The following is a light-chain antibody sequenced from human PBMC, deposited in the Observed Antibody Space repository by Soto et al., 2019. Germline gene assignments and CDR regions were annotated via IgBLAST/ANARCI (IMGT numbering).Light chain of an antibody. V-gene: IGKV1-13*02. CDR2: AAS. CDR3: QQYYSYQIT. CDR1: QGISNF. Sequence: AIQLTQSPSSLSASVGDRVTITCRASQGISNFLAWYQQKTGKAPKLLIYAASHLQSGVPSRFSGSGSGTDFTLTISCLQSEDFATYYCQQYYSYQITFGQGTRLEIK. J-gene: IGKJ5*01.